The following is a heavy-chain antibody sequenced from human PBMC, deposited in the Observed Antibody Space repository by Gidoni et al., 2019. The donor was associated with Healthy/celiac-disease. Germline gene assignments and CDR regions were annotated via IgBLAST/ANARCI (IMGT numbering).Heavy chain of an antibody. CDR3: ASGRYSGYDYFPFDY. CDR2: ISYDGSNK. J-gene: IGHJ4*02. CDR1: GFTFSSYG. Sequence: QVQLVESGGGVVQPGRSLRLSCAASGFTFSSYGMHWVRQAPGKGLELVAVISYDGSNKYYADSVKGRFTISRDNSKNTLYLQMNSLRAEDTAVYYCASGRYSGYDYFPFDYWGQGTLVTVSS. D-gene: IGHD5-12*01. V-gene: IGHV3-30*03.